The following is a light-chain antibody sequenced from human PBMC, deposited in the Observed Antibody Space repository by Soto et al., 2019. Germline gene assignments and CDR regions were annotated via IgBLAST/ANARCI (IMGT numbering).Light chain of an antibody. J-gene: IGLJ2*01. Sequence: QTVVTQEPSFSVSPGGTVTLTCGLSSGSVSTCYYPSWYQQTPGQAPRTLIYSTNTRSSGVPDHFSGSILGNKAALTITGPQADDESDYYCVLYMGSCTVIFGGGTKLTVL. CDR2: STN. V-gene: IGLV8-61*01. CDR3: VLYMGSCTVI. CDR1: SGSVSTCYY.